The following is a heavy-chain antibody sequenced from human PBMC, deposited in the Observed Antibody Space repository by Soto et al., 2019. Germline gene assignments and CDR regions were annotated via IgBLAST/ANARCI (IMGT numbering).Heavy chain of an antibody. Sequence: QVQLVQSGAEVKKPGASVKVSCKASGYTFTSYAMHWVRQAPGQRLEWMGWINAGNGNTKYSQKFQGRVTITRDTTARLAHMELTSPRSEDTAVYYCASGDSSSWYSLDYWGQGTLVTVSS. V-gene: IGHV1-3*01. CDR2: INAGNGNT. CDR3: ASGDSSSWYSLDY. D-gene: IGHD6-13*01. J-gene: IGHJ4*02. CDR1: GYTFTSYA.